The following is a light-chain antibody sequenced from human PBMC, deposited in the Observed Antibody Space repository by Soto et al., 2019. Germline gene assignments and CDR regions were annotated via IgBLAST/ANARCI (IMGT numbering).Light chain of an antibody. V-gene: IGLV2-23*01. CDR2: EGT. Sequence: QSALTQPASVSGSPGQSITISCTGTSSDVGSYNLVSWYQQHPGKAPKVIVYEGTKRPSGVSDRFSASKSGNTASLTISGPQAEDEADYYCCSYGGTYVRFGGGTKLTVL. CDR3: CSYGGTYVR. CDR1: SSDVGSYNL. J-gene: IGLJ2*01.